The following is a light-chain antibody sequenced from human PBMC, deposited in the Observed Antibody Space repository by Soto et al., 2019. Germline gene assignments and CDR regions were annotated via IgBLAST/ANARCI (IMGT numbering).Light chain of an antibody. CDR3: QQYGNSLWT. J-gene: IGKJ1*01. CDR1: QSVNSVY. Sequence: DIVLTQSPGTLSLSPGERGTLSCRASQSVNSVYLAWYQQKPGQAPRLLIYGASSRATGTPDRFSGSGSGTDFTLTISRLEPEDSGVYYCQQYGNSLWTFGQGTKVEIK. V-gene: IGKV3-20*01. CDR2: GAS.